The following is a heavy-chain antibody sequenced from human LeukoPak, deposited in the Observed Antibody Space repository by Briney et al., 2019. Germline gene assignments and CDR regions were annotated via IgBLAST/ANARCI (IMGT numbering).Heavy chain of an antibody. D-gene: IGHD2-2*01. V-gene: IGHV3-23*01. CDR1: GFTFSSYV. CDR3: ALGLRYCSSTSCYPYAFDI. Sequence: GGSLRLSCVASGFTFSSYVMGWVRQAPGKGLEWVSGISGSGGSTYYADSVKGRFTISRDNSKNTLYVQMNSLRAEDTAVYYCALGLRYCSSTSCYPYAFDIWGQGTMVTVSS. J-gene: IGHJ3*02. CDR2: ISGSGGST.